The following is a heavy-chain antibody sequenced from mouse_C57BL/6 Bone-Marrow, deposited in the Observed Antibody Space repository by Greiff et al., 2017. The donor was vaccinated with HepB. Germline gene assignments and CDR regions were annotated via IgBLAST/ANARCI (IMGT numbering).Heavy chain of an antibody. Sequence: EVKLEESGGGLVQPGGSMKLSCVASGFTFSNYWMNWVRQSPEKGLEWVAQIRLKSDNYATHYAESVKGRFTISRDDSKSSVYLQMNNLREEDTGIYYCTDDYERGYWGQGTTLTVSS. D-gene: IGHD2-4*01. V-gene: IGHV6-3*01. CDR2: IRLKSDNYAT. J-gene: IGHJ2*01. CDR3: TDDYERGY. CDR1: GFTFSNYW.